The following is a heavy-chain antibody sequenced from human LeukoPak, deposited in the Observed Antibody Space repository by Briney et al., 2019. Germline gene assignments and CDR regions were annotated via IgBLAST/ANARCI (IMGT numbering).Heavy chain of an antibody. CDR2: IKSNTDGGTT. CDR3: TTDQYYGSELVSMDV. Sequence: GGSLRLSCAASGFTFRNAWMSWVRQAPGKGLEWVGRIKSNTDGGTTDYAAPVKGRFTISRDDSKNTLYLQMNSLKTEDTAVYYCTTDQYYGSELVSMDVWGQGTTVTVSS. J-gene: IGHJ6*02. CDR1: GFTFRNAW. V-gene: IGHV3-15*01. D-gene: IGHD3-10*01.